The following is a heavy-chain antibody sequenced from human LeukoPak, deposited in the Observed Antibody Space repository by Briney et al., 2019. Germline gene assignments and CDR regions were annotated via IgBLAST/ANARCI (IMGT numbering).Heavy chain of an antibody. J-gene: IGHJ5*02. V-gene: IGHV5-10-1*01. CDR3: ARDLSRNCYDP. CDR1: AYSFTNYW. D-gene: IGHD3-3*01. CDR2: IDPSDSYT. Sequence: GESLKISCKGSAYSFTNYWIGLVRQMPGKGLEWMGRIDPSDSYTNYSPSFQGHVTISVDKSISTAYLQWGSLKASDTAMYYCARDLSRNCYDPWGQGTLVIVSS.